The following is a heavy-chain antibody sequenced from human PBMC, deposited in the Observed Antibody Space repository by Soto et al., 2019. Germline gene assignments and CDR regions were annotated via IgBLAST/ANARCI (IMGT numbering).Heavy chain of an antibody. CDR3: ARDNIAAAGTYYYYGMDV. V-gene: IGHV7-4-1*01. D-gene: IGHD6-13*01. Sequence: ASVKVSCKASGYTFTSYAMNWVRQAPGQGLEWMGWINTNTGNPTYAQGFTGRFVFSLDTSVSTAYLQICSLKAEDTAVYYCARDNIAAAGTYYYYGMDVWGQGTTVTVSS. J-gene: IGHJ6*02. CDR1: GYTFTSYA. CDR2: INTNTGNP.